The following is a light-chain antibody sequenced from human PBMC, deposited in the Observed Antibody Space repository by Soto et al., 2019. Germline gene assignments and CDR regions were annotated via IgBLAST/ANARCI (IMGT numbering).Light chain of an antibody. Sequence: QAVVTQPASVSGSPGQSITISCTGTSSDVGGYDSVSWYQQHPGKAPELMIYDVGNRPSGVSNRFSGSKSGNTASLTISGLQAEDEADYYCSSFTSSSTDVFGTGTKVTVL. V-gene: IGLV2-14*03. CDR3: SSFTSSSTDV. CDR1: SSDVGGYDS. CDR2: DVG. J-gene: IGLJ1*01.